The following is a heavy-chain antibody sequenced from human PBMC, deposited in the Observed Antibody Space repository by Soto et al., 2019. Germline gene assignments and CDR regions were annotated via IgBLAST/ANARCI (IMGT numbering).Heavy chain of an antibody. CDR2: IIPIFAKP. CDR3: ARGPGIWNSFNM. Sequence: QVQLIQSGAELKRPGSSVKVSCKASGDTFSSYSITWLRLSSGQRLEWMGGIIPIFAKPTYAQKFQGRVAITADESTSTVYLELTSLTSSDPAVYYCARGPGIWNSFNMWGQGKPLSVSS. CDR1: GDTFSSYS. D-gene: IGHD1-7*01. J-gene: IGHJ3*02. V-gene: IGHV1-69*01.